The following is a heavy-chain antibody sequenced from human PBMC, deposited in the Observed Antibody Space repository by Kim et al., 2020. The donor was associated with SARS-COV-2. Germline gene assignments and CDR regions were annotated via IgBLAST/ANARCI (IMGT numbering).Heavy chain of an antibody. D-gene: IGHD3-22*01. J-gene: IGHJ6*02. V-gene: IGHV3-30-3*01. CDR3: AREQYYDSSGYNPRDGMDV. Sequence: GSLRLSCAASGFTFSSYAMHWVRQAPGKGLEWVAVISYDGSNKYYADSVKGRFTISRDNSKNTLYLQMNSLRAEDTAVYYCAREQYYDSSGYNPRDGMDVWGQGTTVTVSS. CDR2: ISYDGSNK. CDR1: GFTFSSYA.